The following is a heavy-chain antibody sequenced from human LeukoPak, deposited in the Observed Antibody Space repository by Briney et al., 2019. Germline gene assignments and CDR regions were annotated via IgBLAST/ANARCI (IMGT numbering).Heavy chain of an antibody. CDR2: VWYDETNK. J-gene: IGHJ2*01. CDR1: GFTFSSYG. Sequence: GGSLRLSCAASGFTFSSYGMHWVRQAPGKGLEWVAVVWYDETNKCYADSVKGRFTISRDNSKNTLNLQMNSLRAEDTAVYFCARARYYYDSSGSRNDYWYFDLWGRGALVTVSS. D-gene: IGHD3-22*01. V-gene: IGHV3-33*01. CDR3: ARARYYYDSSGSRNDYWYFDL.